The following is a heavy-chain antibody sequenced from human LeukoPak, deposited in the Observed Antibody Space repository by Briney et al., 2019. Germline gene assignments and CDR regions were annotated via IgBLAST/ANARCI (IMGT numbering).Heavy chain of an antibody. D-gene: IGHD3-22*01. Sequence: PGGSLRLSCPASGFTFSNAWLTWVRQAPGEGLEWVGRIKSKTDGETTDYAAPVKGRFTISRDDSTNTLYLQMNSLKIEDTAVYYCTTGGITTDYWGLGTLVTVSS. CDR3: TTGGITTDY. CDR2: IKSKTDGETT. V-gene: IGHV3-15*01. J-gene: IGHJ4*02. CDR1: GFTFSNAW.